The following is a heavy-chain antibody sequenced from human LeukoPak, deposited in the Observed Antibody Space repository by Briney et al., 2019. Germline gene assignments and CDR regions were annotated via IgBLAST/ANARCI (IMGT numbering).Heavy chain of an antibody. Sequence: ASVKVYCKASGYTFTSYYMHWVRKAPGQGLEWMRIINPSGGSTSYAQKFQGRVTMTRDTSTSTVYMELSSLRSEDTAVYYCARDGEAAAGSLDYWGQGTLVTVSS. CDR2: INPSGGST. V-gene: IGHV1-46*03. CDR3: ARDGEAAAGSLDY. D-gene: IGHD6-13*01. J-gene: IGHJ4*02. CDR1: GYTFTSYY.